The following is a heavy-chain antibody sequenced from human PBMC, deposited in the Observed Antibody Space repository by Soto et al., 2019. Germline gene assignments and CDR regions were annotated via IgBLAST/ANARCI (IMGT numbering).Heavy chain of an antibody. J-gene: IGHJ4*02. CDR3: ATRSPAFDY. CDR2: ITTDKGKT. CDR1: GYTFTSYG. Sequence: QVQLVQSGPEVKKPGASVKVSCKTSGYTFTSYGISWVRQAPGQGLEWMGWITTDKGKTTYAQKLQGRVTMTTDTSKSTGYMELRSLRSDDTAVYYCATRSPAFDYWGQGTLVTVSS. V-gene: IGHV1-18*01.